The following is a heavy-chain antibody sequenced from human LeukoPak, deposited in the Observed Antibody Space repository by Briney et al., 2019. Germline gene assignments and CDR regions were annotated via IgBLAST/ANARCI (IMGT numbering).Heavy chain of an antibody. Sequence: GGSLRLSCVGSGLTFSNSDMTWVRQAPGKGLEWLSYISASGTVVYYADSVKGRFTSSRDNADNSLHLNLIFLRAEDTAVYFCARETRGGTYRYNFLDYWGLGTLVTVSS. CDR2: ISASGTVV. D-gene: IGHD3-16*02. CDR1: GLTFSNSD. J-gene: IGHJ4*02. V-gene: IGHV3-48*03. CDR3: ARETRGGTYRYNFLDY.